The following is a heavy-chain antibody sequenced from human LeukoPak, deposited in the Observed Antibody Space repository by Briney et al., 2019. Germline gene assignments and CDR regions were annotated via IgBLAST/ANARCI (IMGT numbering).Heavy chain of an antibody. Sequence: GGSLRLSCAASGFIFSSYAMNWVRQAPGKGLEWVSSISGGSNNINYAGSVKGRFTTSRDNSQNTLYLQMNSLRADDTAVYYCAKDQGTAIFGMIIPDWYFDLWGRGTLVTVSS. CDR1: GFIFSSYA. J-gene: IGHJ2*01. D-gene: IGHD3-3*01. V-gene: IGHV3-23*01. CDR3: AKDQGTAIFGMIIPDWYFDL. CDR2: ISGGSNNI.